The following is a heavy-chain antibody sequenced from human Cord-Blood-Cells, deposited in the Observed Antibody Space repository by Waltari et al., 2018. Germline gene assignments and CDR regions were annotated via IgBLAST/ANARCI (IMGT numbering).Heavy chain of an antibody. CDR3: AKDGNSGSYVSYFDY. Sequence: EVQLLESGGGLVQPGGSLSLSCAASGFTFSSYAMSWVSQVAGKGLEGVAAISGGGGRTYYADSLKGRFTISRDNSKNTLYLQMNSLRAEDTAVYYCAKDGNSGSYVSYFDYWGQGTLVTVSS. CDR2: ISGGGGRT. CDR1: GFTFSSYA. V-gene: IGHV3-23*01. D-gene: IGHD1-26*01. J-gene: IGHJ4*02.